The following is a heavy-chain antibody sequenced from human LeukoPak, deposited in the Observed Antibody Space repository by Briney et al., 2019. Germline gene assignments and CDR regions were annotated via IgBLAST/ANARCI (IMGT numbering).Heavy chain of an antibody. CDR1: GGTFSSYP. Sequence: GASVKVSCKASGGTFSSYPINWVRQAPGQGLEWMGGTIPIFGTTNYAQKFQGRVTITTDKSTSTAYMELSSLRSEDTAVYYCARGPWGYSFGPFDYWGREPWSPSPQ. J-gene: IGHJ4*02. D-gene: IGHD5-18*01. CDR3: ARGPWGYSFGPFDY. V-gene: IGHV1-69*05. CDR2: TIPIFGTT.